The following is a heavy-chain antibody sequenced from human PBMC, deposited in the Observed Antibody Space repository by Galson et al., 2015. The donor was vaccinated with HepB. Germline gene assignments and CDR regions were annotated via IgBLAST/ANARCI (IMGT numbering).Heavy chain of an antibody. J-gene: IGHJ4*02. D-gene: IGHD2-2*01. CDR3: ARGPGHIRCSSTSCSTR. CDR2: INPNSGGT. Sequence: SVKVSCKASGSTFTGYYMHWVRQAPGQGLEWMGWINPNSGGTNYAQKFQGRVTMTRGTSISTAYMELSRLRSDDTAVYYCARGPGHIRCSSTSCSTRWGQGTLVTVSS. V-gene: IGHV1-2*02. CDR1: GSTFTGYY.